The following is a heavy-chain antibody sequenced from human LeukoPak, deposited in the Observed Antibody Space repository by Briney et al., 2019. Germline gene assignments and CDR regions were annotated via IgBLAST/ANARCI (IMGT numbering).Heavy chain of an antibody. Sequence: SQTLSLTSAISGDSFSSNSTACNWIRQSPSRGLEWLGRTYYRSKWYSDYAVSVKSRITINPDTSKNQFSLQLNSVTPEDTAVYYCARGGQGDGYSADEAFDIWGQGTMVTVSS. V-gene: IGHV6-1*01. D-gene: IGHD5-24*01. CDR2: TYYRSKWYS. CDR1: GDSFSSNSTA. J-gene: IGHJ3*02. CDR3: ARGGQGDGYSADEAFDI.